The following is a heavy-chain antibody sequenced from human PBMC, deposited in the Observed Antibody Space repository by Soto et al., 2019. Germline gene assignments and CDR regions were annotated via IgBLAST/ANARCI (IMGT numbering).Heavy chain of an antibody. D-gene: IGHD6-6*01. CDR3: AISSYSSSSPLYGMDV. CDR2: INPNSGGT. CDR1: GYTFTGYY. Sequence: ASVKVSCKASGYTFTGYYMHWVREAPGQGLEWMGWINPNSGGTNYAQKFQGWVTMTRDTSISTAYMELSRLRSDDTAVYYCAISSYSSSSPLYGMDVWGQGTTVTVSS. J-gene: IGHJ6*02. V-gene: IGHV1-2*04.